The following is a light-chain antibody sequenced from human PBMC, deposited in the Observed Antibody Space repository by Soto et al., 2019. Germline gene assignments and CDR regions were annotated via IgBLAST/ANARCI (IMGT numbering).Light chain of an antibody. J-gene: IGKJ5*01. Sequence: EIVLTQSPGTLSLSPGGRATLSCRASQSVSSSYLAWYQQKPGQAPRLLIYGASSRATGIPDRFSGSGSGTDFTLPISRLEPEDFAVYYCQQYGSSPPITFGQGTRLEIK. CDR2: GAS. V-gene: IGKV3-20*01. CDR3: QQYGSSPPIT. CDR1: QSVSSSY.